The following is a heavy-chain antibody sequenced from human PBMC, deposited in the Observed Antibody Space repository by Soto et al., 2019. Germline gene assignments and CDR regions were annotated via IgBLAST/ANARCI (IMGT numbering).Heavy chain of an antibody. CDR3: ARESFSASPNFFDY. CDR1: GFAFSNYE. V-gene: IGHV3-48*03. Sequence: GGSLRLSCAASGFAFSNYEMNWVRQSPGKGLEWVSYISLSGSTIYYADSVKGRFTISRDDAKNSLYLQMNSLRADDTAVYYCARESFSASPNFFDYWGQGTLVTVSS. CDR2: ISLSGSTI. D-gene: IGHD3-3*02. J-gene: IGHJ4*02.